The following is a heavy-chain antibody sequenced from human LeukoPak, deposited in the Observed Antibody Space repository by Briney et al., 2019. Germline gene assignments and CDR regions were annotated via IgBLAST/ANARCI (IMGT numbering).Heavy chain of an antibody. CDR1: GFTFSSYS. V-gene: IGHV3-21*01. D-gene: IGHD2-15*01. Sequence: PGGSLRLSCVASGFTFSSYSMNWVRQAPGKGLEWVSSISSSSSFIYYADSVKGRFTLSRDNAKKSLYLQMNSLRAEDTAVYYCARAPHPYCSGGNCIYFDYWGQGTLVTVSS. CDR2: ISSSSSFI. CDR3: ARAPHPYCSGGNCIYFDY. J-gene: IGHJ4*02.